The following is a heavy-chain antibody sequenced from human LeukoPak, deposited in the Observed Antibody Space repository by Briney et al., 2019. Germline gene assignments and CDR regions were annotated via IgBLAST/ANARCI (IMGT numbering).Heavy chain of an antibody. CDR2: IYYTGST. CDR1: GGSVSDYY. CDR3: ARTSSSGLVGGYYFDY. V-gene: IGHV4-59*08. D-gene: IGHD6-19*01. J-gene: IGHJ4*02. Sequence: SETLSLTCTISGGSVSDYYWSWIRQSPGKGLEWIGYIYYTGSTTYNPSLKSRVTMSADTSKNQFSLKLSSVTAADTAVYYCARTSSSGLVGGYYFDYWGQGTLVTVSS.